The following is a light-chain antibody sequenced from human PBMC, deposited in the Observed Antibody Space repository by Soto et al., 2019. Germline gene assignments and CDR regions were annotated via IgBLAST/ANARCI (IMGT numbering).Light chain of an antibody. J-gene: IGLJ2*01. Sequence: QSALTQPASVSGSPGQSITISCTGTTNDVGAYDYVSWYQHHPGKAPRLMIFDVSDRPSGVSNRFSGSKSGNTASLTISGLQAEDVADYYCTSYTTGDTLAFGGGTKLTVL. V-gene: IGLV2-14*03. CDR3: TSYTTGDTLA. CDR1: TNDVGAYDY. CDR2: DVS.